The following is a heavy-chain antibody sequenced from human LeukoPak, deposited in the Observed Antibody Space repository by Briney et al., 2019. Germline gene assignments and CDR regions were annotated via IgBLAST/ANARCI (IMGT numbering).Heavy chain of an antibody. CDR3: ARVRGFGDYVVEN. CDR1: GFTFSSYG. CDR2: IWYDGSNK. J-gene: IGHJ4*02. Sequence: PGRSLRLSCAASGFTFSSYGMHWVRQAPGKGLEWVAVIWYDGSNKYYADSVKGRFTISRDNSKNTLYLQMNSLRAEDTAVYYCARVRGFGDYVVENWGQGTLVTVSS. D-gene: IGHD4-17*01. V-gene: IGHV3-33*01.